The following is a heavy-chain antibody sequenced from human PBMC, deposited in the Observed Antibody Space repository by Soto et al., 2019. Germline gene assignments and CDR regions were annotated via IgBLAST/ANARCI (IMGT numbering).Heavy chain of an antibody. Sequence: QVQLVESGGGVVQPGRSLRLSCAASGFTFSSYGMHWVRQAPGKGLEWVAVISNDGSNKYYADSVKGRFTISRDNSKNTLYLQMNSLRAEDTAVYYCATSGSPPTQLVGFYYYGMDVWGQGTTVTVSS. J-gene: IGHJ6*02. CDR1: GFTFSSYG. V-gene: IGHV3-30*03. D-gene: IGHD6-13*01. CDR3: ATSGSPPTQLVGFYYYGMDV. CDR2: ISNDGSNK.